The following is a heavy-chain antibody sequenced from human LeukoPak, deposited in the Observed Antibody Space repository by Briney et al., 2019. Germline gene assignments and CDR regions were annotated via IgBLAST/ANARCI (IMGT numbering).Heavy chain of an antibody. D-gene: IGHD3-10*01. V-gene: IGHV3-23*01. CDR3: AKDHASMVRGVIMSLWDY. Sequence: PGGSLRLSCAASGFTFSSYAMSWVRQAPGKGLEWVSAISGSGGSTYYADSVKGRFTISRDNSKNTLYLQMNSLRAEDTAVYYCAKDHASMVRGVIMSLWDYWGQGTLVTVSS. CDR2: ISGSGGST. J-gene: IGHJ4*02. CDR1: GFTFSSYA.